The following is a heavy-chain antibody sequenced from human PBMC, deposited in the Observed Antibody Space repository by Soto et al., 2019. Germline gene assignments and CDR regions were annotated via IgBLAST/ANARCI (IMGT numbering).Heavy chain of an antibody. V-gene: IGHV3-30*18. Sequence: QVQLVESGGGVVQPGRSLRLSCAASGFTFSSYGMHWVRQAPGKGLEWVAVISYDGSNKYYADSVKGRFTISRDNSKNTLYLQMNSLRAEDTAVYYCAKDFYYYDSSGYYGFDYWGQGTLVTVSS. CDR3: AKDFYYYDSSGYYGFDY. CDR1: GFTFSSYG. J-gene: IGHJ4*02. CDR2: ISYDGSNK. D-gene: IGHD3-22*01.